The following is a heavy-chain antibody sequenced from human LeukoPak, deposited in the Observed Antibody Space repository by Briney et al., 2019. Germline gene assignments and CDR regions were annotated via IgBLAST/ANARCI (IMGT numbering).Heavy chain of an antibody. CDR1: GGSISSSSYY. CDR2: IYYSGST. J-gene: IGHJ4*02. D-gene: IGHD4-17*01. Sequence: SETLSLTCTVSGGSISSSSYYWGWIRQPPGKGLEWIGSIYYSGSTYYNPSLKSRVTISVDTSKNQFSLKLSSVTAADTAVYYCARRKSTVTTATYFDYWGQGTLVTVSS. CDR3: ARRKSTVTTATYFDY. V-gene: IGHV4-39*01.